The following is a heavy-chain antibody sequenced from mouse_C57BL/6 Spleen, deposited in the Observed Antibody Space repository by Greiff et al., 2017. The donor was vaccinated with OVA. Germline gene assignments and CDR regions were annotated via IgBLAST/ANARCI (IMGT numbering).Heavy chain of an antibody. V-gene: IGHV1-26*01. D-gene: IGHD3-3*01. CDR2: INPNNGGT. CDR3: ERRDGAWFAY. Sequence: VQLQQSGPELVKPGASVKISCKASGYTFTDYYMNWVKQSHGKSLEWIGDINPNNGGTSYNQTFKGKATLTVDKSSSTAYMELRSLTSEDSAVYYCERRDGAWFAYWGQGTLGTVSA. J-gene: IGHJ3*01. CDR1: GYTFTDYY.